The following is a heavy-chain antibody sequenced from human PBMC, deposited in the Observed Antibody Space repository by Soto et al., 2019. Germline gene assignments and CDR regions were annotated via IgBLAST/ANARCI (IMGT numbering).Heavy chain of an antibody. CDR2: ISAYNGNT. V-gene: IGHV1-18*01. Sequence: QVKLVQSGGEVKKPGASVKISCKASGYTFSSYGISWVRKAPGQGLEWMGWISAYNGNTNYAQKFQCRVTMTTDTSTSTAYMELRSLRSDDTAIYYCERTLNEWLLGLEWGQGTLVTVSS. CDR3: ERTLNEWLLGLE. D-gene: IGHD3-3*01. J-gene: IGHJ4*02. CDR1: GYTFSSYG.